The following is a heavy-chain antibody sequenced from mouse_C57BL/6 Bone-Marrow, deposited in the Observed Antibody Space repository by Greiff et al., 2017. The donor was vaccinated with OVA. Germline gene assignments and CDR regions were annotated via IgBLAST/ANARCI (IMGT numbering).Heavy chain of an antibody. CDR2: ISSGGSYT. CDR1: GFTFSSYG. J-gene: IGHJ3*01. V-gene: IGHV5-6*02. Sequence: DVHLVESGGDLVKPGGSLKLSCAASGFTFSSYGMSWVRQTPDKRLEWVAPISSGGSYTSYPDSVKGRFAISRDTAKNTLYLQMSSLKSEDTAMYYCARRDGYRFAYWGQGTLVTVSA. CDR3: ARRDGYRFAY. D-gene: IGHD2-3*01.